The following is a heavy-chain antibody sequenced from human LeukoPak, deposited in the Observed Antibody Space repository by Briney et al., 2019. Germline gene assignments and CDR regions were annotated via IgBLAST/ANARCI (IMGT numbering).Heavy chain of an antibody. CDR3: ARGGGMRYYYGSGSPYKT. J-gene: IGHJ5*02. D-gene: IGHD3-10*01. CDR1: GGFFSGYY. CDR2: INHSGST. V-gene: IGHV4-34*01. Sequence: SETLSLTCAVYGGFFSGYYWSWIRQPPGKGLYWIGEINHSGSTNYNPSLKSRVTITVDTSKNQFSLKLSSVTAADTAVYYCARGGGMRYYYGSGSPYKTWGQGTLVTVSS.